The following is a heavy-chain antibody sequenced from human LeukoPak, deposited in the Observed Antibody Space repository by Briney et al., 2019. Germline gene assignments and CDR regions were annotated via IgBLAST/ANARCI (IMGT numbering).Heavy chain of an antibody. CDR1: GFTFSSYA. CDR2: IIGSGGST. D-gene: IGHD3-22*01. J-gene: IGHJ4*02. Sequence: PGGSLRLSFAASGFTFSSYAMSWVRRAPGKGLEWVSAIIGSGGSTYYADSVNGRFTISRDNSKNTLYLQMNSLRAEDTAVYYCAKGYYYDSSGYSLYYFDYWGQGTLVTVSA. V-gene: IGHV3-23*01. CDR3: AKGYYYDSSGYSLYYFDY.